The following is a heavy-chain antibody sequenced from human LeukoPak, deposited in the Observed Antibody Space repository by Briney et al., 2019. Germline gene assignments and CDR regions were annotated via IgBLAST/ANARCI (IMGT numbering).Heavy chain of an antibody. D-gene: IGHD5-24*01. CDR2: IIPIFGTA. CDR3: ARETISRGSFDP. CDR1: GGTFSSYA. Sequence: ASVKVSCKASGGTFSSYAISWVRQAPGQGLEWMGGIIPIFGTANYAQKFQGRVTITTDESTSTAYMELSSLRSEDTAVYYCARETISRGSFDPWGQGTLVTVSS. V-gene: IGHV1-69*05. J-gene: IGHJ5*02.